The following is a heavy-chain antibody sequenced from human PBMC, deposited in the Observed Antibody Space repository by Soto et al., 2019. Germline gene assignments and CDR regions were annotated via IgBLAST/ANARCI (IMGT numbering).Heavy chain of an antibody. CDR1: GYTFTSYY. Sequence: GPSVKVSCKASGYTFTSYYMHWVRQAPGQGLEWMGIINPSNSTSYAQKFQGRVTMTRDTSTSTVYMELSSLRSEDTAVYYCATVYCSGGSCYSIDYWGQGTLVTVSS. D-gene: IGHD2-15*01. V-gene: IGHV1-46*03. CDR2: INPSNST. J-gene: IGHJ4*02. CDR3: ATVYCSGGSCYSIDY.